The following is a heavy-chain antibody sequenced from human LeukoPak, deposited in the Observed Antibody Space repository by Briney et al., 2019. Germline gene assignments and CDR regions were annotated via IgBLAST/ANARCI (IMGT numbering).Heavy chain of an antibody. Sequence: GGSLRLSCAASGFTFSNAWMSWVRQAPGKGLEWVGRIKSKTDGGTTDYAAPVKGRFTISRDDSKNTLYLQMNSLKTEDTAVYYCTTVHVVDYYDSSGSNLVDYWGQGTLVTVSS. D-gene: IGHD3-22*01. V-gene: IGHV3-15*01. J-gene: IGHJ4*02. CDR2: IKSKTDGGTT. CDR3: TTVHVVDYYDSSGSNLVDY. CDR1: GFTFSNAW.